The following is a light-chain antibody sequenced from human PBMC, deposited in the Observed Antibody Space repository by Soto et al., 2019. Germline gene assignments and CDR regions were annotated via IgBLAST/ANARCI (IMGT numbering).Light chain of an antibody. V-gene: IGLV1-40*01. CDR1: SSNIGAGYD. CDR2: GNS. Sequence: QSVLTQPPSVSGAPGQRVTISCTGSSSNIGAGYDVHWYQQLPATAPKLLIYGNSNRPSGFPERFSGSKSGTSASLAITGLQAEDEADYYCQSYDSSLSGWVFGGGTKLTVL. J-gene: IGLJ3*02. CDR3: QSYDSSLSGWV.